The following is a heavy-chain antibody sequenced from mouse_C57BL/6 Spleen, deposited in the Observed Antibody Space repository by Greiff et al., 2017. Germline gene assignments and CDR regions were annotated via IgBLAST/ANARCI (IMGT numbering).Heavy chain of an antibody. CDR2: IDPNSGGT. V-gene: IGHV1-72*01. CDR3: ARDYGSSYWYFDV. Sequence: QVQLKQPGAELVKPGASVKLSCKASGYTFTGYWMHWVRQRPGRGLEWIGRIDPNSGGTKYNEKFKSKSTLTVDKPSSTAYMQLSSLTSEDSAVYYCARDYGSSYWYFDVWGTGTTVTVSS. D-gene: IGHD1-1*01. J-gene: IGHJ1*03. CDR1: GYTFTGYW.